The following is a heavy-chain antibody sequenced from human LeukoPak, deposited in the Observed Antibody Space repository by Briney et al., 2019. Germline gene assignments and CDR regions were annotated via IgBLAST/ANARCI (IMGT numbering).Heavy chain of an antibody. CDR3: ARDRGYCSGETCYAAVDI. J-gene: IGHJ3*02. CDR2: IKQDGSEK. Sequence: PGGSLRLSCAASGFTFSNYWMNWVRRAPGQGLEWVANIKQDGSEKYYVDSVKGRFTISRDNAKNSLHLQLNSLRAEDTAVYYCARDRGYCSGETCYAAVDIWGQGTMVTVSS. V-gene: IGHV3-7*03. CDR1: GFTFSNYW. D-gene: IGHD2-15*01.